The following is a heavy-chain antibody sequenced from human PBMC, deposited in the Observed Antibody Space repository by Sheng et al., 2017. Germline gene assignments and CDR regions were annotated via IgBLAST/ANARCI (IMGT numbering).Heavy chain of an antibody. CDR3: AGRSLRLGDYDLLDY. Sequence: EAQLVESGGGLIQPGGSLRLSCAASGFTVNSSYMSWVRQAPGKGLEWVSVIHSRGTTYYADSVEGRFTISRDNSKNTLYLHMNSLRAEDTAMYYCAGRSLRLGDYDLLDYWGQGTLVTVSS. CDR2: IHSRGTT. J-gene: IGHJ4*02. CDR1: GFTVNSSY. V-gene: IGHV3-53*01. D-gene: IGHD5-12*01.